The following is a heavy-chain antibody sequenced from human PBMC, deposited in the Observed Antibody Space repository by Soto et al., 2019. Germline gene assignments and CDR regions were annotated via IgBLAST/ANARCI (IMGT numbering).Heavy chain of an antibody. D-gene: IGHD5-18*01. CDR2: ISYDGSNK. CDR1: GFTFSSYA. V-gene: IGHV3-30-3*01. CDR3: ARDPYSYGPNWFDP. J-gene: IGHJ5*02. Sequence: QVQLVESGGGVVQPGRSLRLSCAASGFTFSSYAMHWVRQAPGKGLEWVAVISYDGSNKYYADSVKGRFTISRDNSKNTLYLQMNSLSAEDTAVYYCARDPYSYGPNWFDPWGQGTLVTVSS.